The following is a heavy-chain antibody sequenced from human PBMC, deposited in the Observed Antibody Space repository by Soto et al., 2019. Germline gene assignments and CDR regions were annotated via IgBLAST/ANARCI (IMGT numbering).Heavy chain of an antibody. D-gene: IGHD2-2*01. Sequence: EVQLVESGGGLVQPGGSLRLSCAASGFTFSTYWMHWIRQVPGKGLEWVSRINSDASHTYYADSVKGRFTISRDNAKNTVHLEMNSLRAEDTAVYYCVRDGHCMTTSCYGNWFDPWGQGTLVTVSS. V-gene: IGHV3-74*01. J-gene: IGHJ5*02. CDR3: VRDGHCMTTSCYGNWFDP. CDR2: INSDASHT. CDR1: GFTFSTYW.